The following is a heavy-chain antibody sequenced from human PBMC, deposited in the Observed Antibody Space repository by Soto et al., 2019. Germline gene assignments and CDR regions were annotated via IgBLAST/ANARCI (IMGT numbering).Heavy chain of an antibody. Sequence: GESLKISCKGSGYSFTSYWISWVRQMPGKGLEWMGRIDPSDSYTNYSPSFQGHVTISADKSISTAYLQWSSLKASDTAMYCSSTSCLNWFDPWGQGTLVTVSS. D-gene: IGHD2-2*01. J-gene: IGHJ5*02. V-gene: IGHV5-10-1*01. CDR2: IDPSDSYT. CDR1: GYSFTSYW. CDR3: STSCLNWFDP.